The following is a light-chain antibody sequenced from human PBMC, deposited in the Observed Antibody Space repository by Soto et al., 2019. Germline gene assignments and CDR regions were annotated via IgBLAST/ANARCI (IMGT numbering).Light chain of an antibody. CDR1: QSILYSAKNNNY. Sequence: DIVMTQSPDSLDVSLGERATINCKSSQSILYSAKNNNYLAWYQQKPGQPPKLLIYWASTRDSGVPDRFSGSVSGTYSTLTISSLQAEDVAIYYCQQYFSTPFTFGGGTKVEIK. CDR2: WAS. CDR3: QQYFSTPFT. V-gene: IGKV4-1*01. J-gene: IGKJ4*01.